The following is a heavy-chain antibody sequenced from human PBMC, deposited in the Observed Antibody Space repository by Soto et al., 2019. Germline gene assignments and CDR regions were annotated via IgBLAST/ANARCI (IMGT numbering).Heavy chain of an antibody. CDR1: GGSFSGFY. CDR3: ARGKNSITMVRGVIITALRYYYYMDV. D-gene: IGHD3-10*01. V-gene: IGHV4-34*01. CDR2: INHSGST. J-gene: IGHJ6*03. Sequence: LETLCLTWAVVGGSFSGFYWSWIRPPPGKGLGWIGGINHSGSTNYNPSLKSRVTISVDTSKNQFSLKLSSVTAADTAVYYCARGKNSITMVRGVIITALRYYYYMDVWGKGTTVTVSS.